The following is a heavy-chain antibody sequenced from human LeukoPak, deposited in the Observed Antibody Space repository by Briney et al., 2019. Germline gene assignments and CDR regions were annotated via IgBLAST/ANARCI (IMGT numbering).Heavy chain of an antibody. Sequence: ASVKVSCKVSGYTLTELSMHWVRRAPGKGLEWMGGFDPEDGETIYAQKFQGRVTMTEDTSTDTAYMELSSLRSEDTAVYYCATDSIAAAGKDYWGQGTLVTVSS. CDR3: ATDSIAAAGKDY. V-gene: IGHV1-24*01. CDR2: FDPEDGET. J-gene: IGHJ4*02. CDR1: GYTLTELS. D-gene: IGHD6-13*01.